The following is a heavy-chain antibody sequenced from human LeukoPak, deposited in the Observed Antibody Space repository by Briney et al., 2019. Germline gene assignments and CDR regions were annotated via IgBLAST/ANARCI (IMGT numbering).Heavy chain of an antibody. CDR3: ARDASMINFDY. CDR1: GYTFTVYS. Sequence: ASVKVSCKASGYTFTVYSINWLRQAPGQGLEWMGWITTSTGKPTYAQGFTGRFVFSLDTSVSTTYLHINSLKAENTAVYYCARDASMINFDYWGQGSLVTVSS. J-gene: IGHJ4*02. V-gene: IGHV7-4-1*02. D-gene: IGHD3-16*01. CDR2: ITTSTGKP.